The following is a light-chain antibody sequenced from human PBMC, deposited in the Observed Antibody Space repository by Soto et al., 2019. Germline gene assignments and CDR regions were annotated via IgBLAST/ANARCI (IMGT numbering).Light chain of an antibody. CDR2: LGS. V-gene: IGKV2-28*01. J-gene: IGKJ4*01. CDR1: QSLLHRNGKNY. CDR3: MQVLQTPPTS. Sequence: DIVMTQSPISLPVTPGEPASISCRSSQSLLHRNGKNYLDWYLQKPGQSPQLLIYLGSNRASGVPDRFSGSGSGTYFTLKISRVEAEDVGVYYCMQVLQTPPTSFGEGTKVEIK.